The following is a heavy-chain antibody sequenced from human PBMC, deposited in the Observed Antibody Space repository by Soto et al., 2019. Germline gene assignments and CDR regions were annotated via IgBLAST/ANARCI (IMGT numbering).Heavy chain of an antibody. CDR3: ARGIDSSLYGMHV. Sequence: GESLKISCKGSGYSFTSYWIGWVRQMPGKGLEWMGIIYPGDSDTRYSPSFQGQVTISADKSISTAYMQWSSLKASDTAMYYCARGIDSSLYGMHVWGPGATVTV. J-gene: IGHJ6*02. V-gene: IGHV5-51*01. CDR1: GYSFTSYW. D-gene: IGHD6-13*01. CDR2: IYPGDSDT.